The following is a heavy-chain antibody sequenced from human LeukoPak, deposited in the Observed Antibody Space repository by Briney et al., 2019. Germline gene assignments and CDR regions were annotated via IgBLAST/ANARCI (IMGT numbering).Heavy chain of an antibody. V-gene: IGHV3-11*01. Sequence: PGGSLRLSCAASGFTFSDYYMNWIRQAPGKGLEWVSYISSSGSTIYYADSVKGRFTISRDNAKNSLYLQMNSLRAEDTAVYYCSRGFGDCGGESLCDAFDIWGQGTMVTVSS. CDR3: SRGFGDCGGESLCDAFDI. CDR2: ISSSGSTI. CDR1: GFTFSDYY. D-gene: IGHD2-21*01. J-gene: IGHJ3*02.